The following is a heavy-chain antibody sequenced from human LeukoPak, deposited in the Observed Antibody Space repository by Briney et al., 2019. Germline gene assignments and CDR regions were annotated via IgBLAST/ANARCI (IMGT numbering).Heavy chain of an antibody. D-gene: IGHD4-17*01. J-gene: IGHJ3*02. CDR3: AREIGGLLRPAALTDAFDI. V-gene: IGHV1-2*02. CDR1: GYTFTGYY. Sequence: GASVKVSCKASGYTFTGYYMHWVRQAPGQGLEWMGWINPNSGGTNYAQKFQGRVTMTRDTSISTAYMELSRLRSDDTAVYYCAREIGGLLRPAALTDAFDIWGQGTMVTVSS. CDR2: INPNSGGT.